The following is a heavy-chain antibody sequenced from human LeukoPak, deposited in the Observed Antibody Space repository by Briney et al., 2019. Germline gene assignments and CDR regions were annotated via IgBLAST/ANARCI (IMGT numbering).Heavy chain of an antibody. CDR3: ARSPGPCIGRYCSSNYYMDG. D-gene: IGHD2-2*01. J-gene: IGHJ6*03. V-gene: IGHV1-69*05. CDR1: GGTFSSYA. Sequence: ASVNVSCNASGGTFSSYAISWVRQAPGQGLEWMGGFIPIFGTANYAQKFQGRVTITTDESTSTAYMELSSLRSEDTAVYYCARSPGPCIGRYCSSNYYMDGWGKGTTVTVCS. CDR2: FIPIFGTA.